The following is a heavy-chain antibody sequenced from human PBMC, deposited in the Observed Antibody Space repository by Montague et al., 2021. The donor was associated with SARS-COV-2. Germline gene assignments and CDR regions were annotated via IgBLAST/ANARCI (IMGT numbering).Heavy chain of an antibody. CDR2: ISGAGTTI. J-gene: IGHJ4*02. CDR1: GFTFSYFE. Sequence: SLSLSWSASGFTFSYFEMNWVRQAPGKGLEWIPYISGAGTTIYYADSVKGRFTISRDNAKNSLYLQMNSLRAEDTAVYYCARDLVVTDGISDYWGQGTLVTVSS. V-gene: IGHV3-48*03. D-gene: IGHD2-8*02. CDR3: ARDLVVTDGISDY.